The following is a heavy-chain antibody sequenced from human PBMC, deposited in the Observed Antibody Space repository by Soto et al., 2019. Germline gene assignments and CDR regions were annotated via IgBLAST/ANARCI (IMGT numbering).Heavy chain of an antibody. V-gene: IGHV1-69*01. D-gene: IGHD1-7*01. CDR2: IILIFDTP. CDR3: ARGATRWELTGFDY. CDR1: GGTFSNYA. Sequence: QVQLVQSGAEVKKPGSSVKVSCKASGGTFSNYALSWVRQAPGQGLEWLGGIILIFDTPSYAQNFRGRVTITADESTRTTYMELRSLRSDDTAIYFCARGATRWELTGFDYWGQGTLVTVSS. J-gene: IGHJ4*02.